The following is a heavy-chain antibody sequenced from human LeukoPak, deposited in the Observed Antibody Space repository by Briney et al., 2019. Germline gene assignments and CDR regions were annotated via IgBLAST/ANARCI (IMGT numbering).Heavy chain of an antibody. V-gene: IGHV5-51*01. D-gene: IGHD2/OR15-2a*01. CDR2: INPGDSDT. Sequence: GESLKISCKGSGYSFTNYWIGWVRQMPGKGLEWMGIINPGDSDTRYSPFFRGQVTISADKSISTAYLQWSSLKASDTAIYYCARQTLTSLATDYWGQGTLVTVSS. CDR3: ARQTLTSLATDY. CDR1: GYSFTNYW. J-gene: IGHJ4*02.